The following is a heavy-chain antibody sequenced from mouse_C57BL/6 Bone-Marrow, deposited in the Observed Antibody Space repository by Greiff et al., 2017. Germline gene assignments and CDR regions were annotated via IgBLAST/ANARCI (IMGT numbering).Heavy chain of an antibody. Sequence: VQLKESGAELVRPGASVKLSCTASGFNIKDDYMHWVKQRPEQGLEWIGWIDPENGDTEYASKFQGKATITADTSSNTAYLQLSSLTSEDTDVYYCTPSGYDGPWFAYWGQGTLVTVSA. V-gene: IGHV14-4*01. CDR1: GFNIKDDY. CDR3: TPSGYDGPWFAY. CDR2: IDPENGDT. J-gene: IGHJ3*01. D-gene: IGHD2-2*01.